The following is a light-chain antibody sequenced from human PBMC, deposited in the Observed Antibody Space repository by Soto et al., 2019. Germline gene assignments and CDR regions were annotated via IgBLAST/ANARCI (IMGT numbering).Light chain of an antibody. CDR3: QQYNNWPGGT. CDR2: GAS. Sequence: EIVMTQSPATLSVSPGERATLSCRASQSVSSNLAWYQQKPGQAPRPLIYGASTRATGIPARFSGSGSGTEFTLTISSLQSEDFAVYYCQQYNNWPGGTFGQGTKVEIK. J-gene: IGKJ1*01. V-gene: IGKV3-15*01. CDR1: QSVSSN.